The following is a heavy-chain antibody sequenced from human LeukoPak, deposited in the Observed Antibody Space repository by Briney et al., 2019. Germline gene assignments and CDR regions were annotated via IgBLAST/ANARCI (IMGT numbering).Heavy chain of an antibody. J-gene: IGHJ3*02. CDR1: GGSINSYY. CDR3: ARHRYDILTGYWAGAFDI. D-gene: IGHD3-9*01. Sequence: PSETLSLTCTVSGGSINSYYWSWIRQPPGKGLEWIGEINHSGSTNYNPSLKSRVTISVDTSKNQFSLKLSSVTAADTAVYYCARHRYDILTGYWAGAFDIWGQGTMVTVSS. V-gene: IGHV4-34*01. CDR2: INHSGST.